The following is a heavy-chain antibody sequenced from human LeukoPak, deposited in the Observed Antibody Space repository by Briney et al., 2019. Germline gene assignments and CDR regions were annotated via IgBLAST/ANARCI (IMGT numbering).Heavy chain of an antibody. CDR2: IYYSGST. CDR3: ARRKWNDVGIFDY. J-gene: IGHJ4*02. D-gene: IGHD1-1*01. CDR1: GDSISSNNYY. V-gene: IGHV4-39*01. Sequence: PSETLSLTCTVSGDSISSNNYYWGWIRQPPGKGLEWIGTIYYSGSTDYNPSLKSRVTISVDTSKNQFSLKLSSVTAADTAVYYCARRKWNDVGIFDYWGQGILVTVSS.